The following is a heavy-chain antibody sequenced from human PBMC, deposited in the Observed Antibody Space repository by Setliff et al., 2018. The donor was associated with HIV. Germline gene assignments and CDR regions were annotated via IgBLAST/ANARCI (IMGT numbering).Heavy chain of an antibody. CDR3: ARTLTYYFDGSFSSGPADY. J-gene: IGHJ4*02. D-gene: IGHD3-22*01. V-gene: IGHV1-46*04. CDR1: GYTFTSYY. Sequence: ASVKVSCKASGYTFTSYYIHWVRQAPGQGLEWMGIINASGGSTTYAQRLQGRVTMTRDTSTSTGYMELRSLRSEDTAVYYCARTLTYYFDGSFSSGPADYWGLGTLVTVSS. CDR2: INASGGST.